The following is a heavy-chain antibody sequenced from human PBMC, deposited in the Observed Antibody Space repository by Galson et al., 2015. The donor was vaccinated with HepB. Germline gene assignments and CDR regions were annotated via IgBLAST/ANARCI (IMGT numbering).Heavy chain of an antibody. CDR1: GFTFSNYA. V-gene: IGHV3-33*08. J-gene: IGHJ5*02. D-gene: IGHD6-13*01. CDR2: IRYDGNNK. CDR3: ARKGIRGQQLRGDWFDP. Sequence: SLRLSCAASGFTFSNYAMHWVRQAPGKGLEWVADIRYDGNNKDYADSVKGRFTVSRDNSQNTVYLQMNSLRVEDTAVYYCARKGIRGQQLRGDWFDPWGQGTLVTVSS.